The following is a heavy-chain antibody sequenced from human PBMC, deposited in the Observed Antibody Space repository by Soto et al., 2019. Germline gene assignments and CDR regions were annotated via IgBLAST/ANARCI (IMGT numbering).Heavy chain of an antibody. Sequence: ASVKVSCKASGNTFSSHGFSWVRQAPGQGLGWMGWISGFNGQTNYALKFQGRVTLTTDASTSTAYMELRSLRSDDTAVYFCARVDPRGVAVVRDYWGQGTLVTVS. D-gene: IGHD3-10*01. CDR3: ARVDPRGVAVVRDY. CDR2: ISGFNGQT. J-gene: IGHJ4*02. CDR1: GNTFSSHG. V-gene: IGHV1-18*01.